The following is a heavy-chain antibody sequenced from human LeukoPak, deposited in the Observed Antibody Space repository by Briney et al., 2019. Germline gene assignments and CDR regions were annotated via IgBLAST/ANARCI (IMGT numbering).Heavy chain of an antibody. D-gene: IGHD3-22*01. J-gene: IGHJ3*02. CDR2: ISGSGSDM. CDR3: ARELGIVVGAQYAFDI. Sequence: PGGSLRLSCVVSGFGFSDSYMTWLRQTPGKGLEWLAYISGSGSDMYYADSVKGRFTISRDNSKNTLYLQMNSLRAEDTAVYYCARELGIVVGAQYAFDIWGQGTMVTVSS. CDR1: GFGFSDSY. V-gene: IGHV3-11*04.